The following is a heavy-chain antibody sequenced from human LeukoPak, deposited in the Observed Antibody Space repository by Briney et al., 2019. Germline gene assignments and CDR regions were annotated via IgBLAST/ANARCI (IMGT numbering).Heavy chain of an antibody. D-gene: IGHD6-6*01. CDR2: ITRDGENT. CDR1: GFTFDDYS. V-gene: IGHV3-20*04. Sequence: PGGSLRLSCAASGFTFDDYSMYWVRQALGKGLEWVALITRDGENTYYADSVRGRFTISRDNANNLLYLQMNSLRAEDTAVYYCARESFAARWDWGQGTLVTVSS. J-gene: IGHJ4*02. CDR3: ARESFAARWD.